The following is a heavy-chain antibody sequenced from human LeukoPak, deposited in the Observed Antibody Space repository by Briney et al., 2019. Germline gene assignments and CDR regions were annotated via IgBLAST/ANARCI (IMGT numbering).Heavy chain of an antibody. CDR1: GGSISNYD. Sequence: SETLSVTCTVSGGSISNYDWSWIRQPPGKGLEWIGYISYSGSTNYNPSLKSRVTMSSDTSKNQFSLKLSSVAAADTAVYYCARRTYDILTGYSRDYFDHWGQGSLATVSS. CDR2: ISYSGST. V-gene: IGHV4-59*01. CDR3: ARRTYDILTGYSRDYFDH. J-gene: IGHJ4*02. D-gene: IGHD3-9*01.